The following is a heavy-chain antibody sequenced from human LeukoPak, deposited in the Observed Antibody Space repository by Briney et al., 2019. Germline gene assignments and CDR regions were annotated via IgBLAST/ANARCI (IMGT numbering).Heavy chain of an antibody. CDR2: IYPADSDT. V-gene: IGHV5-51*01. Sequence: GESLKISCKGSGYSFTNYWIGWVRQMPGKGLEWMGIIYPADSDTRYSPSFQDQVTISADKSISTAYLRWSSLKASDTAMYYCARHGDIVATIPDYYMDVWGKGTTVTVSS. J-gene: IGHJ6*03. CDR3: ARHGDIVATIPDYYMDV. CDR1: GYSFTNYW. D-gene: IGHD5-12*01.